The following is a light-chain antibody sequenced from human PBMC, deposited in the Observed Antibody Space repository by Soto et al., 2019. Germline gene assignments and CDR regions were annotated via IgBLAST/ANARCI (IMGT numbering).Light chain of an antibody. V-gene: IGKV3-20*01. Sequence: EIVLTQSPGTLSLSPGERATLSCRASQSFSSSYLAWYQQKPGQAPRLLIYDASSRATGIPDRFSGSGSGTDFTLTISRLEPEDFAVYYCQQYGTSVPLTFGGGTK. J-gene: IGKJ4*01. CDR2: DAS. CDR1: QSFSSSY. CDR3: QQYGTSVPLT.